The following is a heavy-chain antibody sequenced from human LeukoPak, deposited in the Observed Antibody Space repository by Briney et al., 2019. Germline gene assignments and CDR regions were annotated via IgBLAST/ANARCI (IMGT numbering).Heavy chain of an antibody. CDR3: ARVIIVGATGI. V-gene: IGHV3-48*03. D-gene: IGHD1-26*01. CDR2: ISSSGSTT. J-gene: IGHJ3*02. Sequence: GGSLRLSCAASGFTFSSYEMNWVRQAPGKGPEWVSYISSSGSTTHYADSVKGRFTISRDNAKNSLYLQMNSLRAEDTAVYYCARVIIVGATGIWGQGTMATVSS. CDR1: GFTFSSYE.